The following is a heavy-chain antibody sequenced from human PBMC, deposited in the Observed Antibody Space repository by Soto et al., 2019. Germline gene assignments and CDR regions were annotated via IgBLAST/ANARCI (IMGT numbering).Heavy chain of an antibody. J-gene: IGHJ4*02. D-gene: IGHD2-2*01. CDR2: IFYTGTT. Sequence: SETLSLTCSVSGGSISYNSYDWGWIRQPPGKGLEWIGGIFYTGTTYYSPSLKDRVTMSMDTSKNSFSVNLTSVTAADTAVYFCARLVVVAPVANVWGQGALVTVSS. CDR1: GGSISYNSYD. CDR3: ARLVVVAPVANV. V-gene: IGHV4-39*02.